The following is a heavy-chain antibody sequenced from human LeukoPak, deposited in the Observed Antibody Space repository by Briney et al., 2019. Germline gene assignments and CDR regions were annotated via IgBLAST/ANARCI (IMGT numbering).Heavy chain of an antibody. V-gene: IGHV4-4*07. CDR3: SGLNHHNCFDF. D-gene: IGHD1-1*01. CDR1: GGSITTHY. J-gene: IGHJ4*02. Sequence: PSETLSLTCTVSGGSITTHYWSWIRQPAGKGLEWIGRIYTSGATNYNPSLKSRVTISLDTSNHKPSLQLSSVTAADPAVSYCSGLNHHNCFDFWGQVILVTVSS. CDR2: IYTSGAT.